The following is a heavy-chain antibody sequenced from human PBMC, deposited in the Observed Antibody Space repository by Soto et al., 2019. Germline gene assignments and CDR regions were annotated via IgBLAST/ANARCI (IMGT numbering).Heavy chain of an antibody. Sequence: GGSLRLSCAASGFTFSSYGMHWVRQAPGKGLEWVAVISYDGSNKYYADSVKGRFTISRDNAKNTLYLQMNSLRAEDTAVYYCARDTAGYSYGEGFDYWGQGTLVTVSS. V-gene: IGHV3-30*03. CDR2: ISYDGSNK. CDR1: GFTFSSYG. J-gene: IGHJ4*02. D-gene: IGHD5-18*01. CDR3: ARDTAGYSYGEGFDY.